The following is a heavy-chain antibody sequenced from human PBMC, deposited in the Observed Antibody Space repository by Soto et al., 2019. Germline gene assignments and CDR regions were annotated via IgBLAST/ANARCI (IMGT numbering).Heavy chain of an antibody. CDR1: GGSFSGYY. D-gene: IGHD1-26*01. Sequence: PSETLSLTCAVYGGSFSGYYWGWIRQPPGKGLEWIGEINHSGSTNYNPSLKSRVTISVDTSKNQFSLKLSSVTAADTAVYYCARGGFKVGATDPLRKLDYWRQGTLVTVSS. J-gene: IGHJ4*02. V-gene: IGHV4-34*01. CDR2: INHSGST. CDR3: ARGGFKVGATDPLRKLDY.